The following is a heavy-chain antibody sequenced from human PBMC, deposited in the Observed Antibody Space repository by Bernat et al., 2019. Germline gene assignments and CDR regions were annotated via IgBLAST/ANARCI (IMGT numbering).Heavy chain of an antibody. CDR1: GFTFSSYD. V-gene: IGHV3-13*04. J-gene: IGHJ6*03. Sequence: EVQLVESGGGLVQPGGSLRLSCAASGFTFSSYDMHWVRQATGKGLEWVSAIGTAGDTYYPGSVKGRFTISRDNAKNSLYLQMNSLRAEDTAVYYCARGTSTSAPYMDVWGKGTTVTVSS. CDR2: IGTAGDT. CDR3: ARGTSTSAPYMDV.